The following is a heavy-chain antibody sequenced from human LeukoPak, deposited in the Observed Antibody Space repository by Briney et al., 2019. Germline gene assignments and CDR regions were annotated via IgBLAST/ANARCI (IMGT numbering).Heavy chain of an antibody. D-gene: IGHD5-18*01. CDR3: AREDTAMWGYYYGMDV. J-gene: IGHJ6*02. CDR1: GFTFSTYS. CDR2: ISSSSSTI. Sequence: GGSLRLSCAASGFTFSTYSMNWVRQAPGKGLEWVSYISSSSSTIYYADSVKGRFTISRDNAKNSLYLQMNSLRAEDTAVYYCAREDTAMWGYYYGMDVWGQGTTVTVSS. V-gene: IGHV3-48*04.